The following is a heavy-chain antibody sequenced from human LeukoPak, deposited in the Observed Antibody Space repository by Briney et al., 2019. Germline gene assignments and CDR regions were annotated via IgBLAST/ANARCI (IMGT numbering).Heavy chain of an antibody. Sequence: ASVKVSCKVSGYTLTELSMHWVRQAPGKGLEWMGGFDPEDGETIYAQKFQGRVTMTEDTSTVTAYMELSSLRSEDTAVYYCATFRITMIVVVEAFDIWGQGTMVTVSS. V-gene: IGHV1-24*01. J-gene: IGHJ3*02. D-gene: IGHD3-22*01. CDR3: ATFRITMIVVVEAFDI. CDR1: GYTLTELS. CDR2: FDPEDGET.